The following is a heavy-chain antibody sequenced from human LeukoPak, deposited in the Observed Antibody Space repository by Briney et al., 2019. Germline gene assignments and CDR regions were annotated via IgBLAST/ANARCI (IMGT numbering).Heavy chain of an antibody. Sequence: SVKVSCKASGGTFSSYAISWVRQAPGQGLEWMGGIIPIFGTANYAQKFQGRVTITADESTSTAYMEPSSLRSEDTAVYYCAREKTTVVRYYFDYWGRGTLVTVSS. CDR2: IIPIFGTA. D-gene: IGHD4-23*01. J-gene: IGHJ4*02. CDR1: GGTFSSYA. CDR3: AREKTTVVRYYFDY. V-gene: IGHV1-69*13.